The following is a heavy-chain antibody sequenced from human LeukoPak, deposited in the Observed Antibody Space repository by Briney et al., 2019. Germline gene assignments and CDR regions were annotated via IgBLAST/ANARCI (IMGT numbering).Heavy chain of an antibody. V-gene: IGHV4-39*01. D-gene: IGHD3-3*01. CDR3: ARQPGSFTYYDFWSGYYTLNWFDP. J-gene: IGHJ5*02. CDR2: IYYSGST. Sequence: SETLSLTCTVSGGSISSSNYHWGWIRQPPGKGLEWNGSIYYSGSTYYNPSLKSRVTISVDTSKNQFSLKLSSVTAADTAVYYCARQPGSFTYYDFWSGYYTLNWFDPWGQGTLVTVSS. CDR1: GGSISSSNYH.